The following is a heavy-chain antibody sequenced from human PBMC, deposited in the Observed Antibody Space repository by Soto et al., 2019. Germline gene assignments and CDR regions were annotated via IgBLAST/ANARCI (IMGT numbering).Heavy chain of an antibody. J-gene: IGHJ6*02. CDR3: ARDRSSYYGSGSYYKTDYYYGMDA. Sequence: ASVKVSCKASGYTFTIYGISWVRQAPGQGLEWMGWISAYNGNTNYAQKLQGRVTMTTDTSTSTAYMELRSLRSDDTAVYYCARDRSSYYGSGSYYKTDYYYGMDAWGQGTTVTVSS. D-gene: IGHD3-10*01. V-gene: IGHV1-18*01. CDR2: ISAYNGNT. CDR1: GYTFTIYG.